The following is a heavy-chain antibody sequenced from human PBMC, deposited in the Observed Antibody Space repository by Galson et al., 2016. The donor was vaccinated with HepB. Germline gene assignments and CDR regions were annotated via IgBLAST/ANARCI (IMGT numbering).Heavy chain of an antibody. J-gene: IGHJ6*02. V-gene: IGHV3-21*01. CDR1: GFTFSTYS. CDR2: INSGSSSI. CDR3: ARGRLASGSTSSCMDV. Sequence: SLRLSCAASGFTFSTYSMNWVRQAPGKGLEWVSSINSGSSSIYYADSVKGRFTISRDNAKNSLSLQMNSLRAEDTAVYYCARGRLASGSTSSCMDVWGQGTTVTVSS. D-gene: IGHD6-6*01.